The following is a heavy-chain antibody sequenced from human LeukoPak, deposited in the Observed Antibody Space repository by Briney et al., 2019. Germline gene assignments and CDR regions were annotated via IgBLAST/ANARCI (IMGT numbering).Heavy chain of an antibody. CDR2: ISHSGTT. CDR1: GGSIDITNY. D-gene: IGHD1-26*01. V-gene: IGHV4-4*02. CDR3: ARGRIVGATSATGY. Sequence: SETLSLTCDVSGGSIDITNYWCWVRQAPGKGLEWIGEISHSGTTNYTPSLRSRVTISVDTSKNQFSLKLSSVTAADTAVYYCARGRIVGATSATGYWGQGTLVTVSS. J-gene: IGHJ4*02.